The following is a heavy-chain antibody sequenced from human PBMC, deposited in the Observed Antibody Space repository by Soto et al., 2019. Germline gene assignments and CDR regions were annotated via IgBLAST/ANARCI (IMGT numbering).Heavy chain of an antibody. Sequence: QGLEWMGIINPSGGSTSYAQKFQGRVTMTRDTSTSTVYMELSSLRSEDTAVYYCARDGGNYYYDSSGLLDYWGQGTLVTVSS. V-gene: IGHV1-46*01. CDR2: INPSGGST. J-gene: IGHJ4*02. D-gene: IGHD3-22*01. CDR3: ARDGGNYYYDSSGLLDY.